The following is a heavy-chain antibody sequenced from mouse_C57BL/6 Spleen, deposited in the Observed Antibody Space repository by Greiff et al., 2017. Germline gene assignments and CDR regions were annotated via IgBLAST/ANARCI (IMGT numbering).Heavy chain of an antibody. V-gene: IGHV5-6*01. CDR3: ATETAQAPFAY. CDR1: GFTFSSYG. D-gene: IGHD3-2*02. J-gene: IGHJ3*01. Sequence: EVKLMESGGDLVKPGGSLKLSCAASGFTFSSYGMSWVRQTPDKRLEWVATISSGGSYTYYPDSVKGRFTISRDNAKNTLYLQMSSLKSEDTAMYYCATETAQAPFAYWGQETLVTVSA. CDR2: ISSGGSYT.